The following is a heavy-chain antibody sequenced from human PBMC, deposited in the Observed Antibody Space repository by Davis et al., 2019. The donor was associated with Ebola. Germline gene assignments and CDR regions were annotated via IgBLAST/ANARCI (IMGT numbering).Heavy chain of an antibody. CDR3: ARDENSNYGFYYYGMDV. J-gene: IGHJ6*02. Sequence: SVKVSCKASGGTFSSYAISWVRQAPGQGLEWMGRIIPILGIANYAQKFQGRVTITADKSTSTAYMELSSLRSEDTAVYYCARDENSNYGFYYYGMDVWGQGTTVPSP. CDR2: IIPILGIA. CDR1: GGTFSSYA. D-gene: IGHD4-11*01. V-gene: IGHV1-69*04.